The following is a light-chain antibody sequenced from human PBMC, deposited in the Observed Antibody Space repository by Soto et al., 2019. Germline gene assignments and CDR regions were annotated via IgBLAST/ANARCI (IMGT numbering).Light chain of an antibody. Sequence: QSALTQPASVSGSPGQSITISCTGTSSDVGGYNYVSWYQQHPGKVPKLMIYDVSNRPSGVSNRFSGSKSGNTASLTISGLQAEDEADNYCSSYTSSSTLVVFGGGTKLTVL. CDR3: SSYTSSSTLVV. V-gene: IGLV2-14*01. J-gene: IGLJ2*01. CDR2: DVS. CDR1: SSDVGGYNY.